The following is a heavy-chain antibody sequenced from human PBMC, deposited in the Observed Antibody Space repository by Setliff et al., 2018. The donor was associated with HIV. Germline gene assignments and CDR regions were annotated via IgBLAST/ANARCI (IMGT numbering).Heavy chain of an antibody. CDR1: GYTFTSYY. CDR3: ARDPAPSSSASYFQH. Sequence: ASVKVSCKASGYTFTSYYMHWVRQAPGQGLEWMGIINPSSGSTTYAQKFHGRVTMTRDTSTSTVYMELSSLRSEDTAVYYCARDPAPSSSASYFQHWGQGTPVTVPQ. CDR2: INPSSGST. V-gene: IGHV1-46*01. D-gene: IGHD6-6*01. J-gene: IGHJ1*01.